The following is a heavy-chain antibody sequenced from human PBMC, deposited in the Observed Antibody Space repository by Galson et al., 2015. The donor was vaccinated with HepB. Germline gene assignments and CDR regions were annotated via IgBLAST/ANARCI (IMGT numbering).Heavy chain of an antibody. CDR1: GYTFTGYY. CDR3: ARAWDCSGGSCLYNNWFDP. J-gene: IGHJ5*02. D-gene: IGHD2-15*01. CDR2: IHPNSGGT. V-gene: IGHV1-2*06. Sequence: SVKVSCKASGYTFTGYYMHWVRQAPGQGLEWMGRIHPNSGGTNYAQKFQGGVTMTRDTSISTAYMELSRLRSDDTAVYYCARAWDCSGGSCLYNNWFDPWGQGTLVTVSS.